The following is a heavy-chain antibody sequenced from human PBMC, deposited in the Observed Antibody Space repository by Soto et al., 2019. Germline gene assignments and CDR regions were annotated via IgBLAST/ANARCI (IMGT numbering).Heavy chain of an antibody. CDR2: ITAYNGNT. CDR3: ARIPNERGGWFDP. J-gene: IGHJ5*02. CDR1: GYTFTNYG. Sequence: QVQLVQSGTEVXXPGASVKVSCRASGYTFTNYGISWVRQAPGQGLEWMGWITAYNGNTNYAQNLQGRVTMTTDTSTSKAYMELRSLRSDDTAVYYCARIPNERGGWFDPWGQGTLVIVSS. V-gene: IGHV1-18*01. D-gene: IGHD2-8*01.